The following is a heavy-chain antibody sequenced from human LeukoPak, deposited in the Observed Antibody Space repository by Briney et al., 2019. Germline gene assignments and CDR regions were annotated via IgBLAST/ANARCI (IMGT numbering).Heavy chain of an antibody. CDR2: ISQAGST. Sequence: SETLSLTCAVSGGSFTGYYWSWIRQSPGKGLEWIGEISQAGSTTYNPSLKSRVIISLDTSKNHFSLSLTSLTAADTAVYYCARDMTTTPGAYDYWGQGALVAVSS. D-gene: IGHD4-11*01. J-gene: IGHJ4*02. V-gene: IGHV4-34*01. CDR3: ARDMTTTPGAYDY. CDR1: GGSFTGYY.